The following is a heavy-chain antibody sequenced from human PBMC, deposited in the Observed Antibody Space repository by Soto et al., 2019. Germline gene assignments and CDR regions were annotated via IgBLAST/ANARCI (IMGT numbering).Heavy chain of an antibody. CDR3: ARDHQKYYDFWSGSEDYGMDV. J-gene: IGHJ6*02. Sequence: SETLCLTCTVSGGSISSGDYYWSWIRQPPGKGLEWIGYIYYSGSTYYNPSLKSRVTISVDTSKNQFSLKLSSVTAANTAVYYCARDHQKYYDFWSGSEDYGMDVWGQGTTVTVSS. CDR2: IYYSGST. D-gene: IGHD3-3*01. V-gene: IGHV4-30-4*01. CDR1: GGSISSGDYY.